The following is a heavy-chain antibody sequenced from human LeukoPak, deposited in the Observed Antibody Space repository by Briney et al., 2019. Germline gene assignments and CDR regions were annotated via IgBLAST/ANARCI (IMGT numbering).Heavy chain of an antibody. CDR3: ARHRYNWNDDGAFDI. J-gene: IGHJ3*02. CDR1: GGSISSYY. CDR2: IYTSGST. Sequence: SETLSLTCTVSGGSISSYYWSWIRQPAGKGLEWIGRIYTSGSTNYNPSLKSRVTISVDTSKNQFSLKLSSVTAADTAVYYCARHRYNWNDDGAFDIWGQGTMVTVSS. V-gene: IGHV4-4*07. D-gene: IGHD1-1*01.